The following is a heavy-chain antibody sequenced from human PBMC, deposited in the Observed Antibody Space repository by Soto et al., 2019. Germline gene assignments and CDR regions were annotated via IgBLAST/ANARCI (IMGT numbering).Heavy chain of an antibody. D-gene: IGHD3-10*01. CDR1: GDSITSGGYY. Sequence: QVQLQESGPGVVKPSQTMSLTCTVSGDSITSGGYYWSWLRQQPGKGLEWIGYIYHSGGASYTPSLRGRDVISIDTSKNQFFLRMNAVTAADTATYYCARDYYGAGSQYYFYGMEVWGQGTTVTVSS. CDR2: IYHSGGA. J-gene: IGHJ6*02. V-gene: IGHV4-31*03. CDR3: ARDYYGAGSQYYFYGMEV.